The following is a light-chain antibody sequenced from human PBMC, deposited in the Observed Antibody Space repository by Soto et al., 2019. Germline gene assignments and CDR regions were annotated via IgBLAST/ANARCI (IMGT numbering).Light chain of an antibody. V-gene: IGKV3-20*01. J-gene: IGKJ4*01. CDR3: QHHGDLIG. CDR1: QPINNNY. Sequence: IVMTQSPRTLSLSPGERATLSCRASQPINNNYVAWYQQKPGQAPSLLIYGASDRATGVPDRFSGSGSGTDFTLTISRLEPEDLAVYFCQHHGDLIGFGGGTKLESK. CDR2: GAS.